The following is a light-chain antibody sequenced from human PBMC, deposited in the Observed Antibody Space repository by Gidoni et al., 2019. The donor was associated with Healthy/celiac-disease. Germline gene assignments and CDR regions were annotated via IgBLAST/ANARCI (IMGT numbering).Light chain of an antibody. CDR3: QQCNSRPIT. CDR1: QSVSSN. Sequence: VMTQSPATLSVSPGERATITCRASQSVSSNLVWYQQKPGQAPKLLIYGAYTRETGIPARFSGSGSGTEFTLTISSLQSEDFAIYYCQQCNSRPITFGQGTRLEIK. V-gene: IGKV3-15*01. J-gene: IGKJ5*01. CDR2: GAY.